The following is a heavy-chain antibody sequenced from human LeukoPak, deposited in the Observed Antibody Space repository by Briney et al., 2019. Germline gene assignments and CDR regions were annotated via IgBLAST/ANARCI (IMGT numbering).Heavy chain of an antibody. CDR1: GFIFSNYD. V-gene: IGHV3-30*03. CDR3: ARDPYSGGYGDYYYYYMDL. CDR2: ISHDGRNK. J-gene: IGHJ6*03. Sequence: GGSLRLSCAASGFIFSNYDMHWVRQAPGKGLEWVAVISHDGRNKYYGDSVKGRFTISRDNSKNTLYLQMNGLRPEDTAVYYCARDPYSGGYGDYYYYYMDLWGQGTTVTISS. D-gene: IGHD1-26*01.